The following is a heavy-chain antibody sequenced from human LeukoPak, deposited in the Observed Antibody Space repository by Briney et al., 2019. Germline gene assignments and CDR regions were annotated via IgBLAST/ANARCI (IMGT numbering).Heavy chain of an antibody. CDR3: ARDPDCSSTSCYGLNLDY. CDR2: ISAYNGNT. D-gene: IGHD2-2*01. J-gene: IGHJ4*02. Sequence: ASVKVSYKASGYTFTSYGISWVRRAPGQGLEWMGWISAYNGNTNYAQKLQGRVTMTTDTSTSTAYMELRSLRSDDTAVYYCARDPDCSSTSCYGLNLDYWGQGTLVTVSS. CDR1: GYTFTSYG. V-gene: IGHV1-18*01.